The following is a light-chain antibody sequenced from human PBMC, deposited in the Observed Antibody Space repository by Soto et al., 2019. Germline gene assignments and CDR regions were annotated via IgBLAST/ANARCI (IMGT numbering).Light chain of an antibody. CDR2: DAS. J-gene: IGKJ3*01. CDR1: QSVSSY. CDR3: QQRSNWPMIT. Sequence: EIVLTQSPATLSLSPGERATLSCRASQSVSSYLAWYQQKPGQAPRLLIYDASNRATGIPARFSGSGSGTGSALPISSLEPEDFAVYYCQQRSNWPMITFGPGTKVDIK. V-gene: IGKV3-11*01.